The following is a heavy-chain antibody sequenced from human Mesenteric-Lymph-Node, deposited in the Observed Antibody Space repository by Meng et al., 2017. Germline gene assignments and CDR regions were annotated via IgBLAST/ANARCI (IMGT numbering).Heavy chain of an antibody. V-gene: IGHV3-23*01. Sequence: GESLKISCAASGFTISTYAMNWVRQAPGKGLDWVSAVSASSESTYYADSVNGRFTSSRDNSKNTVYLQMNSLRAEDTAIYYCAKGNQELGDAFDIWGQGTMVTVS. J-gene: IGHJ3*02. CDR1: GFTISTYA. CDR2: VSASSEST. CDR3: AKGNQELGDAFDI. D-gene: IGHD7-27*01.